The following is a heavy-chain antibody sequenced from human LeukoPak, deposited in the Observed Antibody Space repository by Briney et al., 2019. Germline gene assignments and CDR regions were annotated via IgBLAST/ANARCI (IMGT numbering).Heavy chain of an antibody. CDR1: GFTFSNFW. V-gene: IGHV3-7*01. CDR3: ARGSSGYYCDHFQT. Sequence: GGSLRLSCVASGFTFSNFWMTWIRQAPGKGLEWVANIKQDGIEKYYADSVEGRFTVSRDNTKNTMFLQMDSLRVEDTAVYYCARGSSGYYCDHFQTWGQGSLVTVSS. D-gene: IGHD3-22*01. CDR2: IKQDGIEK. J-gene: IGHJ1*01.